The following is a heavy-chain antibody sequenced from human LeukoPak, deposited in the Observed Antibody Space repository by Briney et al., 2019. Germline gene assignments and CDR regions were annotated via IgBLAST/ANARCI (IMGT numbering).Heavy chain of an antibody. Sequence: SETLSLTCTVSGGSISSSSYYWGWIRQPPGKRLEWIGSIYYSGSTYYNPSLKSRVTISVDTSKNQFSLKLSSVTAADTAVYYCARDYDILTGRTGGWFDPWGQGTLVTVSS. J-gene: IGHJ5*02. D-gene: IGHD3-9*01. V-gene: IGHV4-39*02. CDR3: ARDYDILTGRTGGWFDP. CDR1: GGSISSSSYY. CDR2: IYYSGST.